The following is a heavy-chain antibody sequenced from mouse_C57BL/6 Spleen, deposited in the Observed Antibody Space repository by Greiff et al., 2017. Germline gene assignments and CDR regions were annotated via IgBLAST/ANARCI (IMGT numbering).Heavy chain of an antibody. CDR3: ARIGNYLYYAMDY. J-gene: IGHJ4*01. V-gene: IGHV1-64*01. D-gene: IGHD2-1*01. CDR2: IHPNSGST. Sequence: QVQLQQPGAELVKPGASVKLSCKASGYTFTSYWMHWVKQRPGQGLEWIGMIHPNSGSTNYNEKFKSKATLTVEKSSSTAYMQLSSLTSEDSAVYYCARIGNYLYYAMDYWGQGTSVTVSS. CDR1: GYTFTSYW.